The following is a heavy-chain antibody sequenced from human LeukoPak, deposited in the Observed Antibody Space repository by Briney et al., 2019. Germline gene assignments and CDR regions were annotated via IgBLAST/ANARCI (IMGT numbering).Heavy chain of an antibody. V-gene: IGHV3-23*01. J-gene: IGHJ4*02. CDR3: AKDAKGPFDY. Sequence: GGSLRLSCAASGFTFRSYAMTWVRQAPGKGLEWVSGISGSGGSTYYADSVKGRFTISRDNSKNTLFLQMNSLRAEDTAAYYCAKDAKGPFDYWGQGTLVTVSS. CDR1: GFTFRSYA. CDR2: ISGSGGST.